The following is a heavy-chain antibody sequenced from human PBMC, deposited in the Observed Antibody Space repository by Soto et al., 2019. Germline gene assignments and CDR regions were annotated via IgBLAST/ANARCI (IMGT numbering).Heavy chain of an antibody. CDR3: AIQTSWGFDY. D-gene: IGHD3-16*01. Sequence: QVQLVQSGAEVKKPGSSVKVSCKASGGTFSSYAISWVRQPPGQGLEWMGGIIPIFGTANYAQKFQGRITIPADGSTNSAEMKLSSLRFEDTTVNYCAIQTSWGFDYWGHGTLVTVSS. V-gene: IGHV1-69*01. CDR2: IIPIFGTA. J-gene: IGHJ4*01. CDR1: GGTFSSYA.